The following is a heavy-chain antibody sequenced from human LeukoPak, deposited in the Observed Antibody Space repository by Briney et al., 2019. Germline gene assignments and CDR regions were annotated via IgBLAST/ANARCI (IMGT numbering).Heavy chain of an antibody. CDR1: GFTSINYW. J-gene: IGHJ4*02. V-gene: IGHV3-7*01. Sequence: GGSLRISCAASGFTSINYWMSWVRQAPGKGLEWVANIKQDGSEKYYVDSVKGRFTISRDNAKNSLYLQMNSLRAEDTAVYYCARDRGSSGWYEFDYWGQGTLVTVSS. D-gene: IGHD6-19*01. CDR2: IKQDGSEK. CDR3: ARDRGSSGWYEFDY.